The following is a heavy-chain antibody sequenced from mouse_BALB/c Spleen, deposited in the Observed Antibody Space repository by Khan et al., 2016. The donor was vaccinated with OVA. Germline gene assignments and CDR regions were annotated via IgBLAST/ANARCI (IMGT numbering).Heavy chain of an antibody. CDR1: GFSLSSYG. Sequence: VQLKESGPGLVQPSQSLSITCTVSGFSLSSYGVHWVRQSPGKGLEWLGVIWSGGSTDFNAAFISRLSINKDNSKSPGFFKMNSLQTNDSAIYYCARGGLPFAYWGQGTLVTVSA. J-gene: IGHJ3*01. V-gene: IGHV2-2*02. CDR2: IWSGGST. D-gene: IGHD2-13*01. CDR3: ARGGLPFAY.